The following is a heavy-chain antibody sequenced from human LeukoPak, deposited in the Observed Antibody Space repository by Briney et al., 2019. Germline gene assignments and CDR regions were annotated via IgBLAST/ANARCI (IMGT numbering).Heavy chain of an antibody. J-gene: IGHJ4*02. CDR1: GFTFSSYA. CDR2: ISGSGGST. Sequence: GGSLRLSCAASGFTFSSYAMSWVRQAPGKGLEWVSAISGSGGSTYYADSVKGRFTISRDNSKNTLYLQMNSLRAEDTAVYYCAKDPWEGRGGYYYFYFDHWGQGTLVTVSS. CDR3: AKDPWEGRGGYYYFYFDH. V-gene: IGHV3-23*01. D-gene: IGHD3-22*01.